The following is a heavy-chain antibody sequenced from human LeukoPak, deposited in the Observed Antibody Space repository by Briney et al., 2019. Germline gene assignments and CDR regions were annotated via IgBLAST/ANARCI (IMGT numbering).Heavy chain of an antibody. CDR3: ARGRPPRYCSGGSCYRAPAHNWFDP. CDR1: GGSISSYY. D-gene: IGHD2-15*01. CDR2: IYTSGST. Sequence: SETLSLTCTVSGGSISSYYWSWIRQPAGKGLEWIGRIYTSGSTNYNPSLKSRVTISVDTSKNQFSLKLSSVTAADTAVYYCARGRPPRYCSGGSCYRAPAHNWFDPWGQGTLVTVSS. V-gene: IGHV4-4*07. J-gene: IGHJ5*02.